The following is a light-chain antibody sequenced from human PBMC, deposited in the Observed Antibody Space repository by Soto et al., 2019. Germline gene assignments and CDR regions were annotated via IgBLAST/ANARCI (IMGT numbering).Light chain of an antibody. CDR3: QQYNNWPPWT. CDR2: GAS. CDR1: QSVSSN. J-gene: IGKJ1*01. V-gene: IGKV3-15*01. Sequence: EIVMTQSPATLSVSPGERATLSCRASQSVSSNLAWYQQKPGQAPRLLIYGASTRATGIPARFSGSGSGTEFTLTISSLQYEDFAVYGCQQYNNWPPWTFGQGTKVEIK.